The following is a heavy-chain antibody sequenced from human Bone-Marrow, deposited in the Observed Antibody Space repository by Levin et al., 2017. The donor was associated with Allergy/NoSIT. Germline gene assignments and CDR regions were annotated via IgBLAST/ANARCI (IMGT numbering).Heavy chain of an antibody. J-gene: IGHJ6*02. CDR2: IYHSGSS. V-gene: IGHV4-31*03. CDR3: ARVNVYRPYFYYGLDV. Sequence: SETLSLTCTVSGDSISSGGYYWSWIRQHPGKGLEWIGYIYHSGSSDYSPSLKSRLTIAIDTSKTQFSLQLTSVTAADQGVYYCARVNVYRPYFYYGLDVWGRGTTVTVSS. CDR1: GDSISSGGYY. D-gene: IGHD5/OR15-5a*01.